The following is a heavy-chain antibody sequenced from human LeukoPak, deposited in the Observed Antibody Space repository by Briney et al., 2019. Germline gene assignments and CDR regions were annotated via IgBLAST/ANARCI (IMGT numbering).Heavy chain of an antibody. CDR1: GYTFTSYD. D-gene: IGHD6-13*01. V-gene: IGHV1-8*01. Sequence: GASVKVSCKASGYTFTSYDINWVRQATGQGLEWMGWMNPNSGNTGYAQKFQGRVTMTRNTSISTAYMELSSLRSEDTAVYYCVGQQIVPREEVFDAWSQGTLVTVSS. CDR3: VGQQIVPREEVFDA. J-gene: IGHJ5*02. CDR2: MNPNSGNT.